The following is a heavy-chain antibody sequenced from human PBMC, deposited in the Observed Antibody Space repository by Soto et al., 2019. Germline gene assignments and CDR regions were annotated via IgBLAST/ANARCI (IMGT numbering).Heavy chain of an antibody. CDR2: VSSDGRDK. CDR3: ARYARYIVPLDY. CDR1: GFSFSRYW. D-gene: IGHD2-8*01. J-gene: IGHJ4*01. Sequence: EVQLEESGGGLVQPGGSLRLSCAASGFSFSRYWMSWVRQAPGKGPEWVAIVSSDGRDKTYAESVKGRFTISRDNAENSLFLQINRLSADDTAVYSCARYARYIVPLDYWGPVALVTVSS. V-gene: IGHV3-7*01.